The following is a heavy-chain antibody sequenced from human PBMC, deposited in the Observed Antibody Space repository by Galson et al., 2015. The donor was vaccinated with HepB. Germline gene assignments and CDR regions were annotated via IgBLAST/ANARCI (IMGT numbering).Heavy chain of an antibody. V-gene: IGHV3-23*01. CDR2: ISGSGGST. D-gene: IGHD1-26*01. CDR3: TRFISGSYGFDGMDV. J-gene: IGHJ6*02. CDR1: GFTFSSYA. Sequence: SLRLSCAASGFTFSSYAMSWVRQAPGKGLEWVSAISGSGGSTYYADSVKGRFTISRDNSKNTLYLQMNSLRAEDTAVYYCTRFISGSYGFDGMDVWGQGTTVTVSS.